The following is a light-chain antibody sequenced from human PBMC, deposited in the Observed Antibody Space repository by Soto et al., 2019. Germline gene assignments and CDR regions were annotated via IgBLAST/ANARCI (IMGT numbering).Light chain of an antibody. J-gene: IGLJ2*01. CDR1: SGDIGDYKY. Sequence: HSALTQPASVSGSPGQSITISCTGSSGDIGDYKYVSWYKQHPGKAPKLMIYDVSNRPSGVSNRFSASKSGNTASLTISGLQAEDEADYYCSSYTSTNFVIFGGGTTLTVL. CDR3: SSYTSTNFVI. V-gene: IGLV2-14*01. CDR2: DVS.